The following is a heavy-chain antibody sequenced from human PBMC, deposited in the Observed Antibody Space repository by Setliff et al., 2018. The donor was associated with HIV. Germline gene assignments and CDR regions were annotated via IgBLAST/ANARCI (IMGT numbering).Heavy chain of an antibody. J-gene: IGHJ4*02. D-gene: IGHD3-10*01. CDR2: IYYSGST. CDR3: ARGPRYGSGTPFDY. Sequence: PSETLSLTCTVSGYSINNGYYWSWIRQHPGKGLEWIGYIYYSGSTYYNPSLKSRVTISVDTSKNQFSLKLSSVTAADTAVYYCARGPRYGSGTPFDYWGQGTLVTVSS. CDR1: GYSINNGYY. V-gene: IGHV4-31*03.